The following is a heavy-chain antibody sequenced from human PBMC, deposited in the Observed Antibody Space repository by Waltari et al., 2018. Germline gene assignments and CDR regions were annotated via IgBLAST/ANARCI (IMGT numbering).Heavy chain of an antibody. Sequence: QVQLVQSGAEVKKPGSSVKVSCKASGGTFSSYAISWVRQAPGHGLEWMGGIIPIFGTANYAQKFQGRVTITTDESTSTAYMELSSLRSEDTAVYYCARDRYYYGSGSYDYYYYMDVWGKGTTVTVSS. CDR2: IIPIFGTA. CDR1: GGTFSSYA. V-gene: IGHV1-69*05. D-gene: IGHD3-10*01. CDR3: ARDRYYYGSGSYDYYYYMDV. J-gene: IGHJ6*03.